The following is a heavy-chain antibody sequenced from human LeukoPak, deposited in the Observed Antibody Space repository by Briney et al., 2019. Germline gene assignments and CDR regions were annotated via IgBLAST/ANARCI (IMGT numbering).Heavy chain of an antibody. V-gene: IGHV3-74*01. J-gene: IGHJ4*02. D-gene: IGHD3-10*01. CDR3: ARVGYGSGTERGL. CDR1: GFTFSSYW. CDR2: INSDGSST. Sequence: TGGSLRLSCAASGFTFSSYWMHWVRQAPGKGLVWVSRINSDGSSTSYANSVKGRFTISRDNAKNTLYLQMNSLRAEDTAVYYCARVGYGSGTERGLWGQGTLVTVSS.